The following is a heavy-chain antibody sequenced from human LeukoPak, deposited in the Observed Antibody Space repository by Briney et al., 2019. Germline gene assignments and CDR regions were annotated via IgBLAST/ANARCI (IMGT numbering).Heavy chain of an antibody. V-gene: IGHV3-30*18. Sequence: GGSLRLSCAASGFTFSSYGMHWVRQAPGKGLEWVAVISYDGSNKYYADSVKGRFTISRDSSKNTLYLQMNSLRAEDAAVYYCAKDEVYRSSWYGSVDYWGQGTLVTVSS. CDR1: GFTFSSYG. CDR3: AKDEVYRSSWYGSVDY. J-gene: IGHJ4*02. D-gene: IGHD6-13*01. CDR2: ISYDGSNK.